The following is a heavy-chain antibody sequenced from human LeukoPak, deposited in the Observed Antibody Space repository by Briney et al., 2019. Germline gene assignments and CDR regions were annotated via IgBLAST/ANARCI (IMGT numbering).Heavy chain of an antibody. CDR3: AKRSVYDSSGYSPFGY. D-gene: IGHD3-22*01. V-gene: IGHV3-23*01. CDR1: GFTFSSYA. J-gene: IGHJ4*02. CDR2: ISGSGGST. Sequence: GGSLRLSCAAPGFTFSSYAMSWVRQAPGKGLEWVSAISGSGGSTYYADSVKGRFTISRDNSKNTLYLRMNSLRAEDTAVYYCAKRSVYDSSGYSPFGYWGQGTLVTVSS.